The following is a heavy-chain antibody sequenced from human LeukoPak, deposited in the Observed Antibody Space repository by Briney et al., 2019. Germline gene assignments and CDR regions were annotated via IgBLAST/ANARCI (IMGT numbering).Heavy chain of an antibody. CDR3: ARSSPGIADY. J-gene: IGHJ4*02. CDR1: GFTFCSYS. Sequence: GVLRLSCAASGFTFCSYSLNWVRQAPGKGLEWVSYISSSSSTIYYADSVKGRFTISRDNAKNSLYLQMNSLRAEDTAVYYCARSSPGIADYWGQGTLVTVSS. D-gene: IGHD6-13*01. CDR2: ISSSSSTI. V-gene: IGHV3-48*01.